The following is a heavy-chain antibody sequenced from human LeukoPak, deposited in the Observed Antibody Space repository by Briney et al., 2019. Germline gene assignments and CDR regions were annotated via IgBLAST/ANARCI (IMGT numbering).Heavy chain of an antibody. CDR3: ARAHNWKYGSFDS. J-gene: IGHJ4*02. D-gene: IGHD1-7*01. CDR2: ISTNSKTI. CDR1: GFTFTSYH. Sequence: GGSLRLSCAASGFTFTSYHMNWVRQAPGKGLEWVSFISTNSKTIYYADSVKGRLTISRDNAKNSLYLQMNSLRAEDTAVYYCARAHNWKYGSFDSWGQGTLVTVSS. V-gene: IGHV3-48*04.